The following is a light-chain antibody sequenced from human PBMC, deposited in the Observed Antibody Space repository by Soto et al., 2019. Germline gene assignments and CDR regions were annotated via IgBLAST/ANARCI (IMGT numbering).Light chain of an antibody. CDR1: QSISSY. CDR2: AAS. Sequence: DIQMTQSPSSLSASVGDRVTITCRASQSISSYLNWYQQKPGKAPKLLIYAASNLQSGVPSRFSGSGSGTDFALTISSLQPEDFATYYCQQGYSTPITFGQGTRLEI. J-gene: IGKJ5*01. CDR3: QQGYSTPIT. V-gene: IGKV1-39*01.